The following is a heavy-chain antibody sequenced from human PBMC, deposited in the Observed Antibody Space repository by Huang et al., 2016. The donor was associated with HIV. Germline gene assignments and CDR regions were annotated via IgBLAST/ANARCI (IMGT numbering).Heavy chain of an antibody. V-gene: IGHV3-7*01. D-gene: IGHD7-27*01. Sequence: VQPGGSLRLSCAASGFTFSAYWMSWVRQAPGKGLEWVANIRQDESEKYYVDSVKGRFTISRDNAKNLLYLQMNSLRAEDTAVYYCATGLGSFDYWGQGSLVTVSS. J-gene: IGHJ4*02. CDR3: ATGLGSFDY. CDR2: IRQDESEK. CDR1: GFTFSAYW.